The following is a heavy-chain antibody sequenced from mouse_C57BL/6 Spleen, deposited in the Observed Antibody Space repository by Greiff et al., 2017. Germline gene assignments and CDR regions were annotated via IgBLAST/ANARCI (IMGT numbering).Heavy chain of an antibody. CDR1: GYTFTSYW. V-gene: IGHV1-64*01. Sequence: QVQLQQPGAELVKPGASVKLSCKASGYTFTSYWMHWVKQRPGQGLEWIGMIHPNSGSTNYNEKFKSKATLTVDKSSSTAYIQLSSLPSADSAVYYCARKDGFYYYRSSCAAFAYWGPGTLVTVAA. D-gene: IGHD1-1*01. CDR3: ARKDGFYYYRSSCAAFAY. J-gene: IGHJ3*01. CDR2: IHPNSGST.